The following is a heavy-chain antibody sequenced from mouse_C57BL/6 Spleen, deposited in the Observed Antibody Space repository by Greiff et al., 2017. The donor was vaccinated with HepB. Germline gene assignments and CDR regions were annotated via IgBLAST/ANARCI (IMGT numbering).Heavy chain of an antibody. D-gene: IGHD2-2*01. CDR2: IYPGDGDT. CDR3: ARRYYGYDRN. Sequence: QVQLQQSGPELVKPGASVKISCKASGYAFSSSWMNWVKQRPGKGLEWIGRIYPGDGDTNYNGKFKGKATLTADKSSSTAYMQLSSLTSEDSAVYCCARRYYGYDRNWGQGTTLTVSS. J-gene: IGHJ2*01. V-gene: IGHV1-82*01. CDR1: GYAFSSSW.